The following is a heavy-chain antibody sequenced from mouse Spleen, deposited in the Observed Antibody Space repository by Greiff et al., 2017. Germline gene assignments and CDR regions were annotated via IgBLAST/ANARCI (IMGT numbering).Heavy chain of an antibody. J-gene: IGHJ4*01. Sequence: EVKLVESGGDLVKPGGSLKLSCAASGFTFSSYGMSWVRQTPDKRLEWVATISSGGSYTYYPDSVKGRFTISRDNAKNTLYLQMSSLKSEDTAMYYCARPLSYDGGYYAMDYWGQGTSVTVSS. CDR1: GFTFSSYG. CDR3: ARPLSYDGGYYAMDY. D-gene: IGHD2-12*01. CDR2: ISSGGSYT. V-gene: IGHV5-6*01.